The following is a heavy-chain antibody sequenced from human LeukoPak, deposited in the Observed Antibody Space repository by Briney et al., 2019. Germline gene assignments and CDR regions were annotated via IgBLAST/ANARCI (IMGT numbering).Heavy chain of an antibody. D-gene: IGHD3-3*01. V-gene: IGHV3-53*01. CDR3: SIFGVDWDH. CDR1: GFTVRSND. CDR2: IYSGGNT. J-gene: IGHJ4*02. Sequence: PGGSLRLSCAASGFTVRSNDMSWVRQAPGKGLEWVSVIYSGGNTYYADSVKGRFTISRDNSKNTLYLQMNSLRAEDTAMYYCSIFGVDWDHWGQGTLVTVSS.